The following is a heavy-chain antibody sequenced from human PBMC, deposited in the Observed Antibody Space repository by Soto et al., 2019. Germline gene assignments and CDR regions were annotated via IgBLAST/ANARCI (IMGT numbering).Heavy chain of an antibody. Sequence: ASVKVSCKASGGTFSSYAISWVRQAPGQGLEWMGGIIPIFGTANYAQKFQGRVTITADESTSTAYMELSSLRSEDTAVYYCASSRGMTYYYDSSGYYYDYWGQGTLVTVSS. CDR3: ASSRGMTYYYDSSGYYYDY. J-gene: IGHJ4*02. V-gene: IGHV1-69*13. CDR2: IIPIFGTA. D-gene: IGHD3-22*01. CDR1: GGTFSSYA.